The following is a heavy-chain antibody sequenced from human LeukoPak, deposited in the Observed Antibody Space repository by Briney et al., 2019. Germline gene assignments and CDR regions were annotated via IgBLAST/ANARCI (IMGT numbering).Heavy chain of an antibody. D-gene: IGHD2-15*01. Sequence: GGSLRLSCAASGFTFSSYAMSWVRQAPGKGLEWVSAISGSGGSTYYADSVKGRFTISRDNSKNTLYLQMNSLRAEDTAVYYCARGDRGYCSGGSCYWYYFDYWGQGTLVTVSS. J-gene: IGHJ4*02. CDR1: GFTFSSYA. V-gene: IGHV3-23*01. CDR3: ARGDRGYCSGGSCYWYYFDY. CDR2: ISGSGGST.